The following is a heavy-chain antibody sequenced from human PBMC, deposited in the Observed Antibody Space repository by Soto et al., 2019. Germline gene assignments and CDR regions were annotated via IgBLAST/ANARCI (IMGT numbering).Heavy chain of an antibody. V-gene: IGHV3-66*01. CDR2: TYSNGDT. CDR3: ARDPHGIAAAVGG. CDR1: GITVSNNY. Sequence: EVQLVESVGGLVQPGGSLRLSCAASGITVSNNYMSWVRQAPGKGLECVSLTYSNGDTRYADSVKGRFTIYRDNSKNTVYLQMNSLRAEETAVYYCARDPHGIAAAVGGGGQGTTVTVSS. J-gene: IGHJ6*02. D-gene: IGHD6-13*01.